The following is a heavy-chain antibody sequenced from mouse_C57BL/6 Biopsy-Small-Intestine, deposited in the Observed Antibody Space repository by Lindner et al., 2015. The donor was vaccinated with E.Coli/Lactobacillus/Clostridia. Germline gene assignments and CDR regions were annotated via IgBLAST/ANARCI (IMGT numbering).Heavy chain of an antibody. J-gene: IGHJ1*03. CDR2: ISSFSII. V-gene: IGHV5-17*01. Sequence: VQLQESGGGLVKPGGSLKLSCAASGFTFSDYGMHWVRQAPEKGLEWVAYISSFSIIYYADTVKGRFTISRDNAKNTLFLQMTSLRSEDTAMYSCAREDYGSTYGWYFDVWGTGTTVTVSS. CDR1: GFTFSDYG. D-gene: IGHD1-1*01. CDR3: AREDYGSTYGWYFDV.